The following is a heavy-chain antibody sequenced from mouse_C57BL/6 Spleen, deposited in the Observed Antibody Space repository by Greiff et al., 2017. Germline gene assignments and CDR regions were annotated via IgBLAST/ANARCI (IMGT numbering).Heavy chain of an antibody. V-gene: IGHV1-82*01. J-gene: IGHJ4*01. D-gene: IGHD2-14*01. Sequence: VQVVESGPELVKPGASVKISCKASGYAFSSSWMNWVKQRPGKGLEWIGRIYPGDGDTNYNGKFKGKATLTADKSSSTAYMQLSSLTSEDSAVYFCARRKGTVYYAMDYWGQGTSVTVSS. CDR1: GYAFSSSW. CDR2: IYPGDGDT. CDR3: ARRKGTVYYAMDY.